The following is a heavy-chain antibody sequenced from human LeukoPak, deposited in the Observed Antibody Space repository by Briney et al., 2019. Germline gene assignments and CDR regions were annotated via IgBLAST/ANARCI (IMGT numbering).Heavy chain of an antibody. CDR1: GFTFSSYA. J-gene: IGHJ4*02. CDR3: AKEYVGSSWPWGFDY. V-gene: IGHV3-23*01. Sequence: GGSLRLSCAASGFTFSSYAMSWVRQAPGKGLEWVSAISGSGGSTYYADSVKGRFTISRDSSKNTLYLQMNSLRAEDTAVYYCAKEYVGSSWPWGFDYWGQGTLVTVSS. CDR2: ISGSGGST. D-gene: IGHD6-13*01.